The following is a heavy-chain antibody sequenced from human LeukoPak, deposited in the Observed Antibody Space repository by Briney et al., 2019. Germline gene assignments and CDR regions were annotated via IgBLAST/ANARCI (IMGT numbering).Heavy chain of an antibody. CDR1: GGSISSYY. CDR2: IYYTGST. D-gene: IGHD2-2*01. J-gene: IGHJ3*02. CDR3: ARENKYAFDI. V-gene: IGHV4-59*01. Sequence: PSETLSLTCTVSGGSISSYYWSWIRQHPGEGLEWIGYIYYTGSTDFNPSLTSRVAISVDTSKNQFSLKLSSVTAADSAVYYCARENKYAFDIWGQGTMVTVSS.